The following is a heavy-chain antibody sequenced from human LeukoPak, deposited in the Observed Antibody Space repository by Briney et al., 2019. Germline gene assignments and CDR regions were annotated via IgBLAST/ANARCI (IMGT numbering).Heavy chain of an antibody. CDR1: GYTFTSYY. Sequence: ASVKVSCKASGYTFTSYYMHWVRQAPGQGLEWMGIINPSGGSTSYAQKFQGRVTMTRDTSTSTVYMGLSSLRSEDTAAYYCARAMIVGRPTFYFDYWGQGTLVTVSS. CDR2: INPSGGST. J-gene: IGHJ4*02. D-gene: IGHD3-22*01. CDR3: ARAMIVGRPTFYFDY. V-gene: IGHV1-46*01.